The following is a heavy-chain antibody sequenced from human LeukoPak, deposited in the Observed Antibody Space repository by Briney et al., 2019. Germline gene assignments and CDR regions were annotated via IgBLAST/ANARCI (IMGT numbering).Heavy chain of an antibody. CDR2: IYYSGST. J-gene: IGHJ6*03. CDR1: GGSISSSSYY. D-gene: IGHD1-26*01. CDR3: ARLGGGGYGVGYYYYYYMDV. V-gene: IGHV4-39*01. Sequence: SETLSLTCTVSGGSISSSSYYWGRIRQPPGKGLEWIGSIYYSGSTYYNPSLKSRVTISVDTSKNQFSLKLSSVTAADTAVYYCARLGGGGYGVGYYYYYYMDVWGKGTTVTVSS.